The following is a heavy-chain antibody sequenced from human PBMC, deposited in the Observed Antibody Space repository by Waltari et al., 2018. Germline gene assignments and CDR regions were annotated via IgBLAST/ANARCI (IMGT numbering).Heavy chain of an antibody. CDR3: ARTGSSSWYYFDY. J-gene: IGHJ4*02. CDR2: INHSGST. Sequence: QVQLQQWGAGLLKPSETLSLTCAVSGGSFRGYSWSWIRQPPGKGLEWIGEINHSGSTNYNPSLKSRVTISVDTSKNQFSLKLSSVTAADTAVYYCARTGSSSWYYFDYWGQGTLVTVSS. V-gene: IGHV4-34*01. CDR1: GGSFRGYS. D-gene: IGHD6-13*01.